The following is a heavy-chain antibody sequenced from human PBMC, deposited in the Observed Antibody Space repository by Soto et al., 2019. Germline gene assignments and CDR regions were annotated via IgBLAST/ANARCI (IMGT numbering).Heavy chain of an antibody. J-gene: IGHJ3*02. CDR2: IYYSGST. V-gene: IGHV4-59*01. CDR1: GGSISSYY. CDR3: ARCPGIGWFSFAFDI. Sequence: SETLSLTCTVSGGSISSYYWSWIRQPPGKGLEWIGYIYYSGSTNYNPSLKSRVTISVDTSKNQFSLKLSSVTAADTAVYYCARCPGIGWFSFAFDIWGQVTMVTLSS. D-gene: IGHD6-19*01.